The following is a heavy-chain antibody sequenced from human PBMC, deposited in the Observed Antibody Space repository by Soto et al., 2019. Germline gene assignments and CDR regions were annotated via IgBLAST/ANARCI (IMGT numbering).Heavy chain of an antibody. CDR3: ARGCSGGSCYLALDV. J-gene: IGHJ3*01. D-gene: IGHD2-15*01. CDR1: GGSISSGVYY. V-gene: IGHV4-31*03. CDR2: IYYSGTT. Sequence: QVQLQESGPGLVKPSQTLSLTCTVSGGSISSGVYYWGSIRQQPGQGLEWIGYIYYSGTTYYNPSLKSRVTISVDTSKSQFCLKLSSVTAADTAVYYCARGCSGGSCYLALDVWGQGTMVTVSS.